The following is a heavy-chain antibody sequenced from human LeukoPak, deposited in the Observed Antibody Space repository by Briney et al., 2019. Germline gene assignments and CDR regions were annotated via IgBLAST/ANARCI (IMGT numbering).Heavy chain of an antibody. CDR2: IRYDGSNK. CDR1: GFTFSSYS. V-gene: IGHV3-30*02. D-gene: IGHD3-22*01. Sequence: GGSLRLSCAASGFTFSSYSMNWVRQAPGKGLEWVAFIRYDGSNKYYADSVKGRFTISRDNSKNTLYLQMNSLRAEDTAVYYCAAPSMIVVVTAPDYWGQGTLVTVSS. CDR3: AAPSMIVVVTAPDY. J-gene: IGHJ4*02.